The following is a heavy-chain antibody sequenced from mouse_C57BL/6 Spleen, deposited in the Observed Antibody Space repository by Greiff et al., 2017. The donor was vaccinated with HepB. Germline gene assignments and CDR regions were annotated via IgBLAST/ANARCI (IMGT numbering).Heavy chain of an antibody. V-gene: IGHV1-15*01. CDR2: IDPETGGT. J-gene: IGHJ4*01. Sequence: VQLQQSGAELVRPGASVTLSCKASGYTFTDYEMHWVKQTPVHGLEWIGAIDPETGGTAYNQKFKGKAILTADKSSSTAYMELRSLTSEDSAVYYCTRYLYDGYYMDYWVQGTSVTVSS. D-gene: IGHD2-3*01. CDR1: GYTFTDYE. CDR3: TRYLYDGYYMDY.